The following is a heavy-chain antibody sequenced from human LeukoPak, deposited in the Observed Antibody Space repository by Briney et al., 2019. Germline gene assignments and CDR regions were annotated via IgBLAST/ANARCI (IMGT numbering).Heavy chain of an antibody. D-gene: IGHD3-10*01. V-gene: IGHV3-30*02. CDR2: IRYDGSDK. Sequence: GGSLRLSCAASGFTFSSYAMSWVRQAPGKGLEWVAFIRYDGSDKSYADSVKGRFTMSRDNSKNIVYLQMNDLRPEDTAKYYCAKRNTMIRGGPCFDHWGQGLLVTVSS. CDR1: GFTFSSYA. J-gene: IGHJ4*02. CDR3: AKRNTMIRGGPCFDH.